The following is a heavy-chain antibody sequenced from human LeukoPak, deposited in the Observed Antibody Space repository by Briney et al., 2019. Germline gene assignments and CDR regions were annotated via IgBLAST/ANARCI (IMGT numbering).Heavy chain of an antibody. CDR3: ARDWYPDGIAAADAFDI. J-gene: IGHJ3*02. CDR1: GFTFSSYS. CDR2: ISSSSSYI. V-gene: IGHV3-21*01. Sequence: SGGSLRLSCAASGFTFSSYSMNWVRQAPGKGLEWVSSISSSSSYIYYADSVKGRFTISRDNAKNSLYLQMNSLRAEDTAVYYCARDWYPDGIAAADAFDIWGQGTMVTVSS. D-gene: IGHD6-13*01.